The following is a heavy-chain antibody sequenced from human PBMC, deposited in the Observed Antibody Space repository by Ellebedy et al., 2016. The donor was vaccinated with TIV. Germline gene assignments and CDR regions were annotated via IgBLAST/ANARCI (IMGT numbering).Heavy chain of an antibody. Sequence: SVKVSXXASGGTFSSYAISWVRQAPGQGLEWMGGILPIFGTANYAQKFQGRVTITADESTSTAYMELSSLRSEDTAVYYCATATVPDYYYYGMDVWGQGTTVTVSS. J-gene: IGHJ6*02. CDR2: ILPIFGTA. V-gene: IGHV1-69*13. D-gene: IGHD4-17*01. CDR1: GGTFSSYA. CDR3: ATATVPDYYYYGMDV.